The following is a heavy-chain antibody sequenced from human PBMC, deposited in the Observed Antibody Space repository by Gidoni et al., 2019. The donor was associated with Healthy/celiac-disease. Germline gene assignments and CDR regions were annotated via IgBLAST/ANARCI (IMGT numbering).Heavy chain of an antibody. D-gene: IGHD2-15*01. CDR1: GFSLSTSGMC. V-gene: IGHV2-70*15. CDR2: IDWDDDK. Sequence: QVTLRESGPALVKPTQTLTLTCTFSGFSLSTSGMCVSWIRQPPGKALAWLARIDWDDDKYYSTSLKTRVTISKDTSKNQVVLTMTNMDPVDTATYYCARSPYCSGGSCYFDSWGQGTLVTVSS. CDR3: ARSPYCSGGSCYFDS. J-gene: IGHJ4*02.